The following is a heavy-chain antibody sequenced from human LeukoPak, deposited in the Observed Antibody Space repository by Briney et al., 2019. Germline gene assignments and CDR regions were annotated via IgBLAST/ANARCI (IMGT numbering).Heavy chain of an antibody. V-gene: IGHV4-4*07. J-gene: IGHJ1*01. CDR1: GVSISSYY. D-gene: IGHD3-22*01. CDR2: VYTTGGT. Sequence: SETLSLICSVSGVSISSYYWSWIRQPAGKGLEYIGRVYTTGGTDYNPTLKSRVTMSADTSKNQLSLKLSSVTAADTAVYYCATGSGYYKGAEYFQYWGQGTLVTVSS. CDR3: ATGSGYYKGAEYFQY.